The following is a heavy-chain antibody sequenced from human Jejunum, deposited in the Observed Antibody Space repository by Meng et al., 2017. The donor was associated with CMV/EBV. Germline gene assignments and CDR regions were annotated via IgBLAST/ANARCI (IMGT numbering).Heavy chain of an antibody. Sequence: FTVNSNFMAWVRKAPGKGLEWVAVSYSAGMTYYADSVKGRFTISRDNSKNTMYLQMNGLRLEDTAMYYCATEVAVRNYFSYGMDVWGQGTAVTVSS. CDR3: ATEVAVRNYFSYGMDV. D-gene: IGHD3-10*01. CDR2: SYSAGMT. CDR1: FTVNSNF. J-gene: IGHJ6*02. V-gene: IGHV3-66*02.